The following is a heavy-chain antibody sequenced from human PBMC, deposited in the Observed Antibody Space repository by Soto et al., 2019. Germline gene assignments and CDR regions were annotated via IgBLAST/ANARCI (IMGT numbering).Heavy chain of an antibody. CDR1: GFTVSSNY. V-gene: IGHV3-66*01. CDR2: IYSGGST. J-gene: IGHJ6*03. CDR3: ARGYSEYDFWSGSIYYYYMDV. Sequence: EVQLVESGGGLVQPGGSLRLSCAASGFTVSSNYMSWVRQAPGKGLEWVSVIYSGGSTYYADSVKGRFTISRDNSKNTLYLQMNSLRAEDTAVYYCARGYSEYDFWSGSIYYYYMDVWGKGTTVTVSS. D-gene: IGHD3-3*01.